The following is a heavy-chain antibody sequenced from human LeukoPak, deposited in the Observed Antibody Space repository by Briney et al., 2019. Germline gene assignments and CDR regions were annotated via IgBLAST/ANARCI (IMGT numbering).Heavy chain of an antibody. CDR1: GFTFSSYA. CDR2: ISSNGGST. CDR3: AGDRAPGRAARRGFGWFDP. V-gene: IGHV3-64*01. J-gene: IGHJ5*02. Sequence: GGSLRLSCAASGFTFSSYAMHWVRQAPGKGLEYVSAISSNGGSTNYANSVKGRFTISRDNSKNTLYLQMGSLIAADMAVYYFAGDRAPGRAARRGFGWFDPWGKGTLVTVSS. D-gene: IGHD6-6*01.